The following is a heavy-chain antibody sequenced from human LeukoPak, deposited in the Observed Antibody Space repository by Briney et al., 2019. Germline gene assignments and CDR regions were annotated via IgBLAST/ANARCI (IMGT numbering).Heavy chain of an antibody. J-gene: IGHJ5*02. Sequence: LRLSCAASGFTFSSYAMSWIRQHPGKGLEWIGYIYYSGSTYYNPSLKSRVTISVDTSKNQFSLKLSSVTAADTAVYYCARMVYDSSGYQNWFDPWGQGTLVTVSS. CDR1: GFTFSSYA. CDR2: IYYSGST. V-gene: IGHV4-31*02. CDR3: ARMVYDSSGYQNWFDP. D-gene: IGHD3-22*01.